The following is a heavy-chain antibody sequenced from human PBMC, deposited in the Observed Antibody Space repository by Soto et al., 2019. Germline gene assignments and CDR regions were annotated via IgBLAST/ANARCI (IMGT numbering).Heavy chain of an antibody. CDR1: GGTFSSYT. V-gene: IGHV1-69*02. D-gene: IGHD2-15*01. J-gene: IGHJ6*02. CDR2: IIPILGIA. Sequence: QVQLVQSGAEVKKPGSSVKVSCKASGGTFSSYTISWVRQAPGQGLEWMGRIIPILGIANYAQKFQGRVMITADKSTSTAYMELSSLRSEDTAVYYCARGRYCSGGSCYTYYYYGMDVWGQGTTVTVSS. CDR3: ARGRYCSGGSCYTYYYYGMDV.